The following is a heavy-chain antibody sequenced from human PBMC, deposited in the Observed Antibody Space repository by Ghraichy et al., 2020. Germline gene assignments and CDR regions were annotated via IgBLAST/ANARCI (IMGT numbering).Heavy chain of an antibody. CDR3: ARGVLGYCSGGSCYSSNYYYYMDV. CDR1: GGSISSGGYY. CDR2: IYYSGST. Sequence: SETLSLTCTVSGGSISSGGYYWSWIRQHPGKGLEWIGYIYYSGSTYYNPSLKSRVTISVDTSKNQFSLKLSSVTAADTAVYYCARGVLGYCSGGSCYSSNYYYYMDVWGKGTTVTVSS. J-gene: IGHJ6*03. V-gene: IGHV4-31*03. D-gene: IGHD2-15*01.